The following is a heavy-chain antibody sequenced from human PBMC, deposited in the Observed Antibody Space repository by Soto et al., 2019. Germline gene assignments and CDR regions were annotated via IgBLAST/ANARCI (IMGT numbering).Heavy chain of an antibody. J-gene: IGHJ6*02. D-gene: IGHD6-6*01. Sequence: GSLRLSCAASGFTFSSYGMHWVRQAPGKGLEWVAVIWYDGSNKYYADSVKGRFTISRDNSKNTLYLQMNSLRAEDTAVYYCARDDKGSSSPYYYCYYGMDVWGQGTTVTVSS. CDR3: ARDDKGSSSPYYYCYYGMDV. CDR2: IWYDGSNK. V-gene: IGHV3-33*01. CDR1: GFTFSSYG.